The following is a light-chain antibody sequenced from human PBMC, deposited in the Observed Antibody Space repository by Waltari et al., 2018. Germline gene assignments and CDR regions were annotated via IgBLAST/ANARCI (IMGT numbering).Light chain of an antibody. Sequence: QSALTQPASVSGSPGPSITISCTGTSSYVGGYNYVSWYQQPPGKAPKLLIFDFTQRPSGVSDRFSGSKSGNTASLTISGLQAEDEADYYCASYPSTSIHVLFGGGTKLTVL. J-gene: IGLJ2*01. CDR2: DFT. CDR3: ASYPSTSIHVL. V-gene: IGLV2-14*01. CDR1: SSYVGGYNY.